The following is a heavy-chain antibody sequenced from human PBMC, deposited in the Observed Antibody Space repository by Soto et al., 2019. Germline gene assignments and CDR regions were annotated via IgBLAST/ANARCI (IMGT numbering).Heavy chain of an antibody. CDR1: GFTFSSYA. CDR2: ISGSGGST. V-gene: IGHV3-23*01. D-gene: IGHD6-6*01. J-gene: IGHJ5*02. Sequence: GGSLRLSCAASGFTFSSYAMSWVRQAPGKGLEWVSAISGSGGSTYYADSVKGRFTISRDNSKNTLYLQINSLRAEDTAVYYCGSKWSRIAARPSWFDPWGQGTLVTVSS. CDR3: GSKWSRIAARPSWFDP.